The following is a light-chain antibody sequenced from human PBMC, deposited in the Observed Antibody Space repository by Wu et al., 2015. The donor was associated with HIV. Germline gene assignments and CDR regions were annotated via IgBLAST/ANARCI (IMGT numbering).Light chain of an antibody. CDR3: QHYHNWPPWT. CDR1: QTVNRN. V-gene: IGKV3-15*01. J-gene: IGKJ1*01. CDR2: GSF. Sequence: ILMTQSPATLSVSPGGTATLSCRASQTVNRNLAWYQQKPGQGPRLLIYGSFTRASGAPARFSGSGSGTEFTLTISDIQSEDFAVYYCQHYHNWPPWTFGQGTKVEMK.